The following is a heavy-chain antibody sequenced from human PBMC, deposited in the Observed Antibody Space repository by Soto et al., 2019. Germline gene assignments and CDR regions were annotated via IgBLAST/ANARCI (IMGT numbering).Heavy chain of an antibody. CDR2: IYHSGGT. CDR1: GYSISSGYY. V-gene: IGHV4-38-2*01. J-gene: IGHJ5*02. Sequence: SETLSLTCAVSGYSISSGYYWGWIRQPPGKGLEWIGNIYHSGGTYYNVSLKSRVTISVDPSKNQFSLKLSSVTAADTAVYYCARYCGGGNCYPPHWLDPWGQGTLVTVSS. CDR3: ARYCGGGNCYPPHWLDP. D-gene: IGHD2-15*01.